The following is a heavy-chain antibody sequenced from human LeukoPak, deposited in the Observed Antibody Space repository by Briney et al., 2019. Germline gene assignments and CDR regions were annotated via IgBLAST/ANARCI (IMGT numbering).Heavy chain of an antibody. CDR3: ARVRLADERAWAY. V-gene: IGHV1-2*02. J-gene: IGHJ4*02. CDR2: ITPKSGDT. D-gene: IGHD3-3*02. CDR1: GYTFSDFY. Sequence: ASVKVSYKASGYTFSDFYIHWVRQAPGQGLEYVGWITPKSGDTYSPQRFQGRVTMTRDASISTAYMELSSLRSDDTAVYFCARVRLADERAWAYWGQGTLVTVSS.